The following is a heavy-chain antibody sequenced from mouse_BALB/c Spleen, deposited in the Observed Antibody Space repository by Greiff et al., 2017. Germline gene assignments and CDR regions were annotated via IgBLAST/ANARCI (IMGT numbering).Heavy chain of an antibody. Sequence: QVHVKQSGAELAKPGASVKMSCKASGYTFTSYWMHWVKQRPGQGLEWIGYINPSTGYTEYNQKFKDKATLTADKSSSTAYMQLSSLTSEDSAVYYCARSDYDYDGYYFDYWGQGTTLTVSS. CDR3: ARSDYDYDGYYFDY. J-gene: IGHJ2*01. CDR2: INPSTGYT. CDR1: GYTFTSYW. D-gene: IGHD2-4*01. V-gene: IGHV1-7*01.